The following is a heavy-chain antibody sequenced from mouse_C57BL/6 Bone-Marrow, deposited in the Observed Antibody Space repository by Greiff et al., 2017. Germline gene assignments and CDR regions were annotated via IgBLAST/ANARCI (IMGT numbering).Heavy chain of an antibody. CDR1: GYTFTSYW. CDR3: AGSTLHPCWCCDV. Sequence: QVQLQQPGAELVKPGASVKMSCKASGYTFTSYWITWVKQRPGQGLEWIGDIYPGSGSTNYNEKFKSKATLTVDTSSSTAYMQLSSLTSEDSAVYSCAGSTLHPCWCCDVWGTGTTVTVSS. V-gene: IGHV1-55*01. CDR2: IYPGSGST. D-gene: IGHD5-1*01. J-gene: IGHJ1*03.